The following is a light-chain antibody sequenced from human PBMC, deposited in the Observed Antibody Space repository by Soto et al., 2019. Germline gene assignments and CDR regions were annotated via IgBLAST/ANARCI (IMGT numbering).Light chain of an antibody. V-gene: IGKV1-16*01. CDR3: QQYNSISLLT. J-gene: IGKJ4*01. CDR2: AAS. CDR1: QDISNY. Sequence: DIQMTQSPSSLSASVGDRVTITCQASQDISNYLNWYQQKPGKAPKLLIYAASSLQSGVPSRFSGSGSGTEFTLTISSLQPDDFATYYCQQYNSISLLTFGGGTKVDI.